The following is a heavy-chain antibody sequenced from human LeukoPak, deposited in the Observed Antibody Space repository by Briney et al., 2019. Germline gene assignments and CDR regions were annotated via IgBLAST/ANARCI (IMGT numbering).Heavy chain of an antibody. CDR3: ARSGYYPFDY. V-gene: IGHV4-34*01. CDR1: GGSFSGYY. Sequence: SETLSLTCAVYGGSFSGYYWSWIRQPPGKGLEWIGEMNHSGSTNYNPSLKSRVTISVDTSKNQFSLKLSSVTAADTAVYYCARSGYYPFDYWGQGTLVTVSS. CDR2: MNHSGST. J-gene: IGHJ4*02. D-gene: IGHD3-22*01.